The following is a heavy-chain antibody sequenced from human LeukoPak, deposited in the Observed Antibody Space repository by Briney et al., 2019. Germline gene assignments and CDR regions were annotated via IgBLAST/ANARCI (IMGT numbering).Heavy chain of an antibody. J-gene: IGHJ4*02. CDR3: ARVLTGDSSGYYYDPYFDY. D-gene: IGHD3-22*01. Sequence: SETLSLACTVSGGSISSYYWSWIRQPPGKGLEWIGYIYYSGSTNYKPSLKSRVTISVDTSKNQFSLKLNSVTAADTAVYYCARVLTGDSSGYYYDPYFDYWGQGTLVTVSS. CDR2: IYYSGST. V-gene: IGHV4-59*01. CDR1: GGSISSYY.